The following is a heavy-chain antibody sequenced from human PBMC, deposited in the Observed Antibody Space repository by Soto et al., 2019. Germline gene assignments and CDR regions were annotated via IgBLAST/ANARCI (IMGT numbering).Heavy chain of an antibody. CDR3: ASSPNDISSSSFDP. D-gene: IGHD6-6*01. V-gene: IGHV4-59*01. CDR2: IYYSGST. Sequence: SEPLSLTCPVSGGSIRSYYWSWIRQPPGKGLEWIGYIYYSGSTNYNPSLRSRVTISVDTSTNQFPLKLSSVTAAATAVYSCASSPNDISSSSFDPWGQGTLVTVSS. CDR1: GGSIRSYY. J-gene: IGHJ5*02.